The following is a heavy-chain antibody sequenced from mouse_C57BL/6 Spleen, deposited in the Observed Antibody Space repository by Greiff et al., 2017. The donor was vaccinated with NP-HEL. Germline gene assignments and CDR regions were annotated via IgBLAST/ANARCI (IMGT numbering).Heavy chain of an antibody. D-gene: IGHD2-1*01. J-gene: IGHJ2*01. Sequence: VQLKESGGGLVQPKGSLKLSCAASGFSFNTYAMNWVRQAPGNGLEWVARIRSKSNNYATYYADSVKDRFTISRDDSESMLYLQMNNLKTEDTAMYYCVRQWGNYDFDYWGQGTTLTVSS. V-gene: IGHV10-1*01. CDR2: IRSKSNNYAT. CDR1: GFSFNTYA. CDR3: VRQWGNYDFDY.